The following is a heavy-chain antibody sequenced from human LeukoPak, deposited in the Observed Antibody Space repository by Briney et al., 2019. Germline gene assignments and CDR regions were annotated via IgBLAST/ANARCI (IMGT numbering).Heavy chain of an antibody. J-gene: IGHJ4*02. V-gene: IGHV4-61*02. CDR1: GGSISSGSYY. CDR2: MYTSGST. CDR3: EYSGYGVDY. D-gene: IGHD5-12*01. Sequence: SQTLSLTCTVSGGSISSGSYYWSWIRQPAGQGLEYIGRMYTSGSTNYNPSLKSRATISVDTSKNQFSLKLSSVTAADTAVYYCEYSGYGVDYWGQGTLVTVSS.